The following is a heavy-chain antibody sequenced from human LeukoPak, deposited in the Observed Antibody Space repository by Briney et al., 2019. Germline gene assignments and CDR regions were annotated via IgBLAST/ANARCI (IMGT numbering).Heavy chain of an antibody. V-gene: IGHV1-69*13. CDR1: GGTFSSYA. CDR3: ARDCGILRTDCGDALDI. Sequence: SVTVSCTASGGTFSSYAISWVRQAPGQGLEWMGGIIPIFGTANYAQKFQGRVTITADESTSTAYMELSSLRSEDTAVYYCARDCGILRTDCGDALDIWGQGTMVTVSS. CDR2: IIPIFGTA. D-gene: IGHD2-21*01. J-gene: IGHJ3*02.